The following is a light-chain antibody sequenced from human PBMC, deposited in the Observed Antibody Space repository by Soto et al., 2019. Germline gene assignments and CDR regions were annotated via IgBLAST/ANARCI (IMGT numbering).Light chain of an antibody. V-gene: IGKV2-30*01. CDR2: KVS. CDR1: QSLLYSDGNTY. J-gene: IGKJ4*01. CDR3: MQGTHLPLT. Sequence: DVVMTQSPLSLPVTLGQPASISCRSSQSLLYSDGNTYLNWFQQRPGQSPRRLIYKVSNRDSGVPDRFGGSGSGTDFTLKISRVEAEDVGVYYCMQGTHLPLTFGGGTKVEIK.